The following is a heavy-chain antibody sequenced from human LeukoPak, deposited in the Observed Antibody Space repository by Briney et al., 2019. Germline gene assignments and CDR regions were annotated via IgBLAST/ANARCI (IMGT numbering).Heavy chain of an antibody. V-gene: IGHV3-66*01. D-gene: IGHD2-15*01. CDR1: GFTASIYY. CDR2: LYRDGST. CDR3: ARGPGWNYFDY. Sequence: GGSLRLSCAVSGFTASIYYMTRVRQAPGKGLEWVSYLYRDGSTYYADSVKDRFSISRDNSKNTVYLQMNSLRAEDTAVYYCARGPGWNYFDYWGQGTLVTVSS. J-gene: IGHJ4*02.